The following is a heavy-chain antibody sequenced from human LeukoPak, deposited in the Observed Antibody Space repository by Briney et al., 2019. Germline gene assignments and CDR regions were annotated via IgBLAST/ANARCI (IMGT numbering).Heavy chain of an antibody. J-gene: IGHJ4*02. CDR1: GGSISSYY. CDR3: ARHAPITMVRGVLDY. CDR2: IYYSGST. D-gene: IGHD3-10*01. Sequence: KPSETLSLTCTVSGGSISSYYWSWIRQPPGKGLEWIGYIYYSGSTNYNPPLKSRVTISVDTSKNQFSLKLSSVTAADTAVYYCARHAPITMVRGVLDYWGQGTLVTVSS. V-gene: IGHV4-59*08.